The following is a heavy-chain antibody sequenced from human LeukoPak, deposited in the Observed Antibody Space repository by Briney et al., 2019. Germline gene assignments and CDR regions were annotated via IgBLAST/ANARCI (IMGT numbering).Heavy chain of an antibody. Sequence: SETLSLTCTVSGGSISSYYWSWIRQPPGKGLEWIGYIYYSGSTNYNPSLKSRVTISVDTSKNQFSLKLSSVTAADTAVYYCARSSGFYPSDFDYWGQGTLVTVSS. V-gene: IGHV4-59*01. J-gene: IGHJ4*02. D-gene: IGHD3-22*01. CDR2: IYYSGST. CDR1: GGSISSYY. CDR3: ARSSGFYPSDFDY.